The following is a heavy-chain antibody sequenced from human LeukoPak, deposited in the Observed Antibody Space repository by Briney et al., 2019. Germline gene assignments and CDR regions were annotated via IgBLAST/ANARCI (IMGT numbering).Heavy chain of an antibody. Sequence: QPGGSLRLSCAASGFTFSSYWMQWVRQAPGKGLVWVSHISSDGSITNYADSVKGRFTISRDNARNTLYLQMNSLTAKDTSVYFCARDYYGAEDYWGQGTLVTVSS. J-gene: IGHJ4*02. CDR3: ARDYYGAEDY. D-gene: IGHD3-22*01. V-gene: IGHV3-74*01. CDR2: ISSDGSIT. CDR1: GFTFSSYW.